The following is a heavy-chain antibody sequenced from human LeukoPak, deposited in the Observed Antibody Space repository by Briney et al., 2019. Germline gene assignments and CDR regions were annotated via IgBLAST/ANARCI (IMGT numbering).Heavy chain of an antibody. CDR3: ARANSSSWYFRGSDNWFDP. J-gene: IGHJ5*02. CDR1: GYTFTCYY. V-gene: IGHV1-2*02. Sequence: ASVKVSCKASGYTFTCYYMHWVRQAPGQGLEWMGWINPNSGGTNYAQKFQGRVTMTRDTSISTAYMELSRLRSDDTAVYYCARANSSSWYFRGSDNWFDPWGQGTLVTVSS. CDR2: INPNSGGT. D-gene: IGHD6-13*01.